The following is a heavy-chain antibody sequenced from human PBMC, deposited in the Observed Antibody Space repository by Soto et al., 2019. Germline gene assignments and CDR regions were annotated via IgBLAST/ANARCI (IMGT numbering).Heavy chain of an antibody. J-gene: IGHJ5*02. CDR2: IYHSGST. CDR1: GGSISSGGYS. Sequence: SETLSLTCAVSGGSISSGGYSWSWIRQPPGKGLEWIGYIYHSGSTYYNPSLKSRVTISVDRSKNQFSLKLSSVTAADTAVYYCARGYSSWNNWFDPWGQGTLVTVSS. CDR3: ARGYSSWNNWFDP. V-gene: IGHV4-30-2*01. D-gene: IGHD6-6*01.